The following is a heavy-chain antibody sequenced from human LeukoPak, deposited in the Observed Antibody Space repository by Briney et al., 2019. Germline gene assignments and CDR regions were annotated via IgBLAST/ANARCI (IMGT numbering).Heavy chain of an antibody. Sequence: PGGSLRLSCAASGFTFSSYWMSWVRQPPGKGLEWIGDIYHSGSTDYNSSLKSRVTMSIDKFNNQFSLRSNSVTAADTAVYYCATRVDGSPHFDYWGQGILVTVSS. V-gene: IGHV4-4*02. CDR2: IYHSGST. CDR1: GFTFSSYW. J-gene: IGHJ4*02. CDR3: ATRVDGSPHFDY. D-gene: IGHD5-24*01.